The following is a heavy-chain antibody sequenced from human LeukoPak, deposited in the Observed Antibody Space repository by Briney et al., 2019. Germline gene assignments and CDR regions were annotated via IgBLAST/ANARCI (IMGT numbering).Heavy chain of an antibody. D-gene: IGHD5-12*01. J-gene: IGHJ4*02. CDR3: ARGRDSGYDGVGY. CDR2: MNPNSGNT. V-gene: IGHV1-8*01. CDR1: GYTFTIYD. Sequence: ASVKVSCKASGYTFTIYDINWVRQTPGQGLEWMGWMNPNSGNTGYAQTFQGRLTMTRNTSISTAYMELSSLRSEYTAVYYCARGRDSGYDGVGYWGQGTLVTVSS.